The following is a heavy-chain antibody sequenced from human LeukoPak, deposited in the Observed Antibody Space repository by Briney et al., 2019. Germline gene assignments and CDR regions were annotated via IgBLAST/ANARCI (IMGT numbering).Heavy chain of an antibody. J-gene: IGHJ6*02. CDR1: GYTFTSYD. V-gene: IGHV1-8*01. Sequence: ASVTVSFKASGYTFTSYDINWVRQATGQGLEWMGWMNPNSGNTGYAQKFQGRVTMTRNTSISTAYMELSSLRSEDTAVYYCSVAGAYYYGMDVWGQGTTVTVSS. CDR2: MNPNSGNT. CDR3: SVAGAYYYGMDV. D-gene: IGHD6-19*01.